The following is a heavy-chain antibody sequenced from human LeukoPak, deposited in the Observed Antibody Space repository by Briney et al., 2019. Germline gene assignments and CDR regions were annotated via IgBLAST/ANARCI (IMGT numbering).Heavy chain of an antibody. J-gene: IGHJ6*03. V-gene: IGHV1-8*03. CDR2: MNPNSGNT. Sequence: ASVKVSCKASGYTFTGYYMHWVRQATGQGLEWMGWMNPNSGNTGYAQKFQGRVTITRNTSISTAYMELSSLRSEDTAVYYCARGSFAGDYYYYYMDVWGKGTTVTVSS. CDR1: GYTFTGYY. CDR3: ARGSFAGDYYYYYMDV. D-gene: IGHD2-8*02.